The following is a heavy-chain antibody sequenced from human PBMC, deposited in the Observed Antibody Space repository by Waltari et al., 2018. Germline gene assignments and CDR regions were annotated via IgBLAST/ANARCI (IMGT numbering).Heavy chain of an antibody. J-gene: IGHJ6*02. CDR3: ASRMGRGWYYYGMDV. V-gene: IGHV1-69*01. CDR1: GGTFRSDA. Sequence: QVQLVQSGAAVKKPGSSVQVSCKASGGTFRSDAIRWVRKAPGQGREWMGGIIPIFGTANYAQKFQGRVTITADEATSTAYMELSSLRSEDTAVYYCASRMGRGWYYYGMDVWGQGTTVTVSS. CDR2: IIPIFGTA. D-gene: IGHD6-19*01.